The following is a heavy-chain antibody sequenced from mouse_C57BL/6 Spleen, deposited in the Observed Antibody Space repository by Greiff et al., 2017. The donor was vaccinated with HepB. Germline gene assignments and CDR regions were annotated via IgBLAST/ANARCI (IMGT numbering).Heavy chain of an antibody. CDR2: IDPSDSYT. CDR3: ARYGEDVYYDFDY. CDR1: GYTFTSYW. V-gene: IGHV1-59*01. Sequence: QVHVKQPGAELVRPGTSVKLSCKASGYTFTSYWMHWVKQRPGQGLEWIGVIDPSDSYTNYNQKFKGKATLTVDTSSSTAYMQLSSLTSEDSAVYYCARYGEDVYYDFDYWGQGTTLTVSS. J-gene: IGHJ2*01. D-gene: IGHD2-3*01.